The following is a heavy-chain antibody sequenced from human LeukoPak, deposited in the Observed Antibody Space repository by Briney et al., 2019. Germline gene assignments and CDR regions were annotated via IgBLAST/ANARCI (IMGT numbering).Heavy chain of an antibody. J-gene: IGHJ1*01. D-gene: IGHD3/OR15-3a*01. CDR3: ARGHRIMIFGGPLGYFQH. V-gene: IGHV1-2*02. Sequence: ASVKVSCKASGYTFTGYYMHWVRQAPGQGLEWMGWINPSSGGTDYAQKFQGRVTMTRDTSISTAYMELSRLRSDDTAVYYCARGHRIMIFGGPLGYFQHWGQGTLVTVSS. CDR1: GYTFTGYY. CDR2: INPSSGGT.